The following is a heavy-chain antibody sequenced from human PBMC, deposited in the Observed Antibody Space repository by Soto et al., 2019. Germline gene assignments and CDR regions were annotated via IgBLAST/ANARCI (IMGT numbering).Heavy chain of an antibody. D-gene: IGHD2-2*01. J-gene: IGHJ4*02. V-gene: IGHV4-39*01. CDR1: GDSLSRGNYY. Sequence: QLQLQESGPGLVKPSETLSLTCTVSGDSLSRGNYYWGWVRQPPGKGLEWIGSSSFTGNTFFNPSPKSRVDVFVDTSKNQFSLKVNSVTAADTAVYYCARPDSSSWAASFDSWGQGILVTVSS. CDR2: SSFTGNT. CDR3: ARPDSSSWAASFDS.